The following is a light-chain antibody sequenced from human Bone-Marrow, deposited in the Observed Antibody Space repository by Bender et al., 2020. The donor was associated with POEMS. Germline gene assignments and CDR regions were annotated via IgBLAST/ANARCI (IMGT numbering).Light chain of an antibody. CDR2: DVS. Sequence: QSALTQPASVSGSPGQSITISCTGTSSDIGDNNYVSWYQQHPGKAPKLMIYDVSNRPSGISNRFSGSKSGNTASLTISGLQAEDEADYYCSSYTSSNTQVFGTGTMVTVL. CDR1: SSDIGDNNY. V-gene: IGLV2-14*03. CDR3: SSYTSSNTQV. J-gene: IGLJ1*01.